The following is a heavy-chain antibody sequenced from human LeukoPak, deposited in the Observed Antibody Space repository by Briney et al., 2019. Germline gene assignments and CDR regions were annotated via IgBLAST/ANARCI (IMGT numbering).Heavy chain of an antibody. Sequence: PSETLSLTCTVSGGSISSYYWSWIGQPPGKGLEWIGYIYYSGSTNYNPSLKRRVTISVDTSKNQFSLKLSSVTAADTAVYYCARHGGSDAFDIWGQGTLVTVSS. V-gene: IGHV4-59*01. CDR3: ARHGGSDAFDI. D-gene: IGHD3-16*01. CDR2: IYYSGST. CDR1: GGSISSYY. J-gene: IGHJ3*02.